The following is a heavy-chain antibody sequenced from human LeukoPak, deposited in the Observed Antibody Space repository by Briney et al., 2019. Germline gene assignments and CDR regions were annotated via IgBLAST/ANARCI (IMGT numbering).Heavy chain of an antibody. D-gene: IGHD3-3*01. Sequence: PGGSLRLSCAAPGFTFSSYAMNWVRQAPGKGLEWVSAISGSGGSTYYADSVKGRFTLSRDNSKNTLYLQMNSLRAEDTAIYYCAKDSDFWSGSSSDFDYWGQGTLVTVSS. CDR3: AKDSDFWSGSSSDFDY. CDR2: ISGSGGST. J-gene: IGHJ4*02. V-gene: IGHV3-23*01. CDR1: GFTFSSYA.